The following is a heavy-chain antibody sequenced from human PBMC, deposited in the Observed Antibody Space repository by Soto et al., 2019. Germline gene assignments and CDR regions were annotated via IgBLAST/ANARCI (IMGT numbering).Heavy chain of an antibody. CDR3: ARLVGATQSGWFDP. CDR1: GYSISSGYY. J-gene: IGHJ5*02. D-gene: IGHD1-26*01. V-gene: IGHV4-38-2*01. CDR2: IYHSGST. Sequence: PSETLSLTCAVSGYSISSGYYWGWIRQPPGKGLEWIGSIYHSGSTYYNPSVKSRVTISVDTSKNQFSLKLSSVTAADTAVYYCARLVGATQSGWFDPWGQGTLVTVSS.